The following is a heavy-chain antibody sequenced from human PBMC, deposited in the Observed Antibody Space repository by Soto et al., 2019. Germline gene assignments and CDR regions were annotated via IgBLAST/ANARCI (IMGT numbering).Heavy chain of an antibody. CDR3: ARDQGAYYYYYGMDV. J-gene: IGHJ6*02. CDR1: GYTITSYG. CDR2: ISAYNGNT. Sequence: QVQLVQSGAEVKKPGASVKVSCKASGYTITSYGISWVRQAPGQGLEWMGWISAYNGNTNYAQKLQGRVTMTTDTSTSTAYMELRSLRSDDTAVYYCARDQGAYYYYYGMDVWGQGTTVTVSS. V-gene: IGHV1-18*01.